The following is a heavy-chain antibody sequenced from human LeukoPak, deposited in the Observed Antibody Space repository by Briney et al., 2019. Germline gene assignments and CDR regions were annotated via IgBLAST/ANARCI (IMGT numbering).Heavy chain of an antibody. J-gene: IGHJ5*02. CDR3: AREVQYCSSTSCYGGDWFDP. D-gene: IGHD2-2*01. CDR2: ISAYNGNT. CDR1: GYTCTSYG. Sequence: ASVKVSCKASGYTCTSYGISWVRQAPGQGLEWMGWISAYNGNTNYAQKLQGRVTMTTDTSTSTAYMELRSLRSDDTALYYCAREVQYCSSTSCYGGDWFDPWGQGTLVTVSS. V-gene: IGHV1-18*01.